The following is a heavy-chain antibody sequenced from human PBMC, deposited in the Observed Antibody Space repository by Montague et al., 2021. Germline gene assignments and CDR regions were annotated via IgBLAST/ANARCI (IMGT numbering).Heavy chain of an antibody. Sequence: SETLSLTCTVSGVSISSSTYHWGWIRQPAGKGLEWIGSIYYSGTTYYNPSLRSRATISVDTSKNQFSLKLNSVTAADTALYYCARKGWCGDYGFDIWGQGTLVAVSS. CDR3: ARKGWCGDYGFDI. J-gene: IGHJ3*02. D-gene: IGHD4/OR15-4a*01. V-gene: IGHV4-39*01. CDR2: IYYSGTT. CDR1: GVSISSSTYH.